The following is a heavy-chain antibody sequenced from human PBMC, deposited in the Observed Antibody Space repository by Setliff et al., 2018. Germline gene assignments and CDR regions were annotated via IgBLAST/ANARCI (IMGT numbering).Heavy chain of an antibody. CDR2: IHPSGDST. CDR3: ARWGYYYGGNDY. J-gene: IGHJ4*02. D-gene: IGHD4-17*01. Sequence: ASVKVSCKASGYTFTNHYIHWVRQAPGQGLEWMGVIHPSGDSTSYAQKFQGRVTMTRDTSTSTVYMEPSSLTSEDTAVYYCARWGYYYGGNDYWGQGTLVTVSS. CDR1: GYTFTNHY. V-gene: IGHV1-46*01.